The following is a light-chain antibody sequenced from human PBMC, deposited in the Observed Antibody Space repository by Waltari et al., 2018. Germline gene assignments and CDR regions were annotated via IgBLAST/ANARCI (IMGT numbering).Light chain of an antibody. V-gene: IGKV3-15*01. CDR3: QQYNNWPPYT. CDR1: QSVSSN. Sequence: EIVMTQSPPTRSVSPGERATLSCRASQSVSSNLAWYQQKPGQAPRLLIYGASTRATGIPARFSGSGSGTEFTLTISSLQSEDFAVYYCQQYNNWPPYTFGQGTKLEIK. J-gene: IGKJ2*01. CDR2: GAS.